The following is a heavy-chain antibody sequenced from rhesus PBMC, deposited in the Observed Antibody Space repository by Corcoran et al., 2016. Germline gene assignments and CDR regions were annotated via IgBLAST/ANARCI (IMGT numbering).Heavy chain of an antibody. D-gene: IGHD3-34*01. CDR2: FNGNTGHN. V-gene: IGHV4-80*01. CDR3: SLEVTGVIIMPGKSPYYGLDS. CDR1: GASISSNW. J-gene: IGHJ6*01. Sequence: QVQLQESGPGLVKPSEPLSLTCTVSGASISSNWWSWSRQPQGKVLDGIGRFNGNTGHNNYTPPHRSGVTISKAATKAQFSLKLSSLAAAVPAVYYCSLEVTGVIIMPGKSPYYGLDSWGQGVFVTVSS.